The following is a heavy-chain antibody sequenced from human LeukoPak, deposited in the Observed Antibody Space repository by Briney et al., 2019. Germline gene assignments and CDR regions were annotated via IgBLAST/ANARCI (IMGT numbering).Heavy chain of an antibody. Sequence: KPSETLSLTCTVSRGSISSSSYYWGWIRQPPGKGLEWIGSISYSESTYYNPSLKSRVTISVDTSKNRFSLKLSSVTAADTAVYYCARSPLKDVVLEPPANPFDYWGQGTLVTVSS. V-gene: IGHV4-39*01. CDR2: ISYSEST. CDR1: RGSISSSSYY. CDR3: ARSPLKDVVLEPPANPFDY. J-gene: IGHJ4*02. D-gene: IGHD2-2*01.